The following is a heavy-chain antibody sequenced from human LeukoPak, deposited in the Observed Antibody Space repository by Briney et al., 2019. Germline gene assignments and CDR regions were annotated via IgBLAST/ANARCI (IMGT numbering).Heavy chain of an antibody. CDR2: ISGSGGST. CDR1: GFTFSRHG. CDR3: AKSIAVAFYS. Sequence: GGSLRLSCVASGFTFSRHGMNWVRQAPGKGLEWVSAISGSGGSTYYADSVKGRFTISRDNSKNTLYLQMNSLRAEDTAVYYCAKSIAVAFYSWGQGTLVTVSS. D-gene: IGHD6-19*01. V-gene: IGHV3-23*01. J-gene: IGHJ4*02.